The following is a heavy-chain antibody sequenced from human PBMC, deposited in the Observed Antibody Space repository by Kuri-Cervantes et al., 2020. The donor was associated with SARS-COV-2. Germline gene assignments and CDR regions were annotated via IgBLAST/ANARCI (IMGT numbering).Heavy chain of an antibody. CDR3: ARVSANYYDSSGYITTALSYFDY. J-gene: IGHJ4*02. CDR1: GGSSSSGDYY. D-gene: IGHD3-22*01. CDR2: IYYSGST. V-gene: IGHV4-30-4*02. Sequence: SETLSLTCTVSGGSSSSGDYYWSWIRQPPGKGLEWIGYIYYSGSTYYNPSLKSRVTISVDTSKNQFSLKLSSVTAADTAVYYCARVSANYYDSSGYITTALSYFDYWGQGTLVTVSS.